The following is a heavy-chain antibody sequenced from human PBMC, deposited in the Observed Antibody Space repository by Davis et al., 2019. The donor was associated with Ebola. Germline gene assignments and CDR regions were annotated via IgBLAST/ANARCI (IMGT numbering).Heavy chain of an antibody. D-gene: IGHD1-26*01. CDR1: GYTFTTYD. Sequence: ASVKVSCKASGYTFTTYDINWVRQATGQGLEWMGWMNPNSGNTGYAQKFQGRVTITRNTSISTAYMELSSLRSEDTAVYYCARILGGAFHYWGQGSLVTVPS. CDR2: MNPNSGNT. J-gene: IGHJ4*02. CDR3: ARILGGAFHY. V-gene: IGHV1-8*01.